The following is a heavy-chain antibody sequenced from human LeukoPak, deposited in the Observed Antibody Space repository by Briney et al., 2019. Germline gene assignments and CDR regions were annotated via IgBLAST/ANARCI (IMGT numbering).Heavy chain of an antibody. D-gene: IGHD3-10*01. Sequence: GESLKISCEGSGYSFTSYWIGWVRQMPGKGLEWMGIIYPGDSDTRYSPSFQGQVTISADKSISTAYLQWSSLKASDTAMYYCARHEPISGFPSGYYYMDVWGKGTTVTVSS. J-gene: IGHJ6*03. CDR1: GYSFTSYW. CDR2: IYPGDSDT. V-gene: IGHV5-51*01. CDR3: ARHEPISGFPSGYYYMDV.